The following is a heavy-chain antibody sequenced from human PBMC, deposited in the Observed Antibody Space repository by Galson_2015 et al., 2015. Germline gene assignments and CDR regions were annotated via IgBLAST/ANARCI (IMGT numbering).Heavy chain of an antibody. CDR1: GGSISSGSYY. CDR3: AGWCSGGSCYSADRVYYGMDV. J-gene: IGHJ6*02. Sequence: LTCTVSGGSISSGSYYWSWIRQPAGKGLEWIGRIYTSGSTNYNPSLKSRVTISVDTSKNQFSLKLSSVTAADTAVYYCAGWCSGGSCYSADRVYYGMDVWGQGTTVTVSS. V-gene: IGHV4-61*02. D-gene: IGHD2-15*01. CDR2: IYTSGST.